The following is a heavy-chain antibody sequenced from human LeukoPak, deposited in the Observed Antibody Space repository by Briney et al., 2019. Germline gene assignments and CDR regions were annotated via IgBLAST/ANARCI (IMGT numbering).Heavy chain of an antibody. J-gene: IGHJ4*02. CDR3: AKDLSRYYDSSGYYRFDY. CDR2: ISGSGGST. Sequence: GGSLRLSCAASGFTFSSYGMSWVRQAPGKGLEWVSAISGSGGSTYYADSVKGRFTISRDNSKNTLYLQMNSLRAEDTAVYYCAKDLSRYYDSSGYYRFDYWGQGTLVTVSS. CDR1: GFTFSSYG. V-gene: IGHV3-23*01. D-gene: IGHD3-22*01.